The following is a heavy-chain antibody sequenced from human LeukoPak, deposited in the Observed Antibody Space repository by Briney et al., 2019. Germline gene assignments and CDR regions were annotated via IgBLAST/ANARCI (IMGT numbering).Heavy chain of an antibody. CDR1: GFTFSSYA. V-gene: IGHV3-30*04. CDR2: ISCDGNLK. CDR3: ARELLWFGELEGDYGMDV. Sequence: PGGSLRLSCAASGFTFSSYAMHWVRQAPGKGLEWVAVISCDGNLKYYADSVRGRFTISRDNSKNTLYVQMNSLRAEDTAVYYCARELLWFGELEGDYGMDVWGKGTTVIVSS. D-gene: IGHD3-10*01. J-gene: IGHJ6*04.